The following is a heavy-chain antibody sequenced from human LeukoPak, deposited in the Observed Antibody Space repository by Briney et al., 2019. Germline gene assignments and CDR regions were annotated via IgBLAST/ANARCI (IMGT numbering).Heavy chain of an antibody. CDR3: ARGYVGATSEYYFDY. D-gene: IGHD1-26*01. V-gene: IGHV1-46*01. Sequence: ASVKVSCKASGYTFTSYYMHWVRQAPGQGLEWMGIINPSGGSTSYAQKFQGRVTMTRDMSTSTVYMELSSLRSEDTAVYYCARGYVGATSEYYFDYWGQGTLVTVSS. CDR2: INPSGGST. J-gene: IGHJ4*02. CDR1: GYTFTSYY.